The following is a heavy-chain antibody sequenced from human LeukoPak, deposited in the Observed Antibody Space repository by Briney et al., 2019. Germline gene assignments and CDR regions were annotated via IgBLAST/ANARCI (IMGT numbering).Heavy chain of an antibody. CDR2: IIPIFGTA. CDR3: ARGQRITMVRGVIMASSFDY. V-gene: IGHV1-69*05. J-gene: IGHJ4*02. Sequence: SVKVSCKASVGTFSSYAISWVRQAPGQGLEWMGRIIPIFGTADYAQKFQGRVTITTDESTSTAYMELSSLRSEDTAVYYCARGQRITMVRGVIMASSFDYWGQGTLVTVSS. CDR1: VGTFSSYA. D-gene: IGHD3-10*01.